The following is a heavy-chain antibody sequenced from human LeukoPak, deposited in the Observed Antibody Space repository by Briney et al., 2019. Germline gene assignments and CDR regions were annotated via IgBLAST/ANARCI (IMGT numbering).Heavy chain of an antibody. CDR3: AMFWRGPPT. Sequence: SETLSLTCSVSGVSIGVDHFFWSWIRQPPGKGLEWIGYMFYNVRTSYTPSLQSRITISGDTSKNHFSLTLSSVTAADMAVYYCAMFWRGPPTWGQGTVVTVSS. V-gene: IGHV4-30-4*01. D-gene: IGHD3-3*01. J-gene: IGHJ4*02. CDR1: GVSIGVDHFF. CDR2: MFYNVRT.